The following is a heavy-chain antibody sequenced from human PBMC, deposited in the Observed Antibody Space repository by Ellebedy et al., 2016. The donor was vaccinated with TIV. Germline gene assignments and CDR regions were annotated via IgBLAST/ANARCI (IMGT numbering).Heavy chain of an antibody. Sequence: ASVKVSCXASGYTFTSYYMHWVRQAPGQGLEWMGIINPSGGSTSYAQKFQGRVTMTRDTSISTAYMELSRLRSDDTAVYYCARRGVTPSLNFDYWGQGTLVTVSS. J-gene: IGHJ4*02. CDR2: INPSGGST. CDR1: GYTFTSYY. V-gene: IGHV1-46*01. CDR3: ARRGVTPSLNFDY. D-gene: IGHD4-23*01.